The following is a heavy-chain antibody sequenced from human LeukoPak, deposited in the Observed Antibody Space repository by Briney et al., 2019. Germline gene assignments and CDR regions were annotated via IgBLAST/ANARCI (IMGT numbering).Heavy chain of an antibody. Sequence: GGSLRLSCAASGFTFSGYAMSWVRQAPGKGLEWVSSISGSDGRTNYADSVKSRFTISRDNSKNTLYLQMNSLRAEDTAVYYCAKEDFYESSGYPPFDYWGQGTLVTVSS. J-gene: IGHJ4*02. D-gene: IGHD3-22*01. CDR3: AKEDFYESSGYPPFDY. CDR2: ISGSDGRT. CDR1: GFTFSGYA. V-gene: IGHV3-23*01.